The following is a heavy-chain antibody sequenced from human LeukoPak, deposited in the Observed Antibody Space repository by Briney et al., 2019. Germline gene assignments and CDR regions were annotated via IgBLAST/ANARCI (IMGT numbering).Heavy chain of an antibody. J-gene: IGHJ5*02. Sequence: ASVKVSCKASGYTFTGYYMHWVRQAPGQGLEWMGWINPNSGGTNYAQKFQGRVTMTRDTSISTAYMELSRLRSDDTAVYYCARAGAAAVTRFDPWGQGTLVTVSS. CDR1: GYTFTGYY. CDR3: ARAGAAAVTRFDP. CDR2: INPNSGGT. D-gene: IGHD6-13*01. V-gene: IGHV1-2*02.